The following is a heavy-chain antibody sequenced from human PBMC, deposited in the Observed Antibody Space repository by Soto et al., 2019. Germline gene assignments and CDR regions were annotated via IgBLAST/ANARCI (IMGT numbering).Heavy chain of an antibody. CDR2: ISGYNGDT. Sequence: QVQLVQSGPEVKKPGASVKVSCKTSGYTFTNYAITWVRQAPGQGLEWMGWISGYNGDTNYPQRLLGSVTMTTDTSTSTAYMELRSLRSDDTAIYYCATLCGSRPNDAFDIWGQGTMVTVSS. V-gene: IGHV1-18*01. J-gene: IGHJ3*02. D-gene: IGHD1-26*01. CDR1: GYTFTNYA. CDR3: ATLCGSRPNDAFDI.